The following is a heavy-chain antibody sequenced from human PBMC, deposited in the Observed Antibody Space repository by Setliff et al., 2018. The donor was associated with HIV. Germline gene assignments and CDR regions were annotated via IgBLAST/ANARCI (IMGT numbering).Heavy chain of an antibody. CDR1: HGAISSYY. CDR2: IYYSRST. CDR3: ARLQLKVTTWYFDL. J-gene: IGHJ2*01. D-gene: IGHD4-17*01. Sequence: SETLSLTCTVSHGAISSYYWSWTRQPPGKGLEWIGHIYYSRSTNYNPSLKSRVTISVDRPKNQFSLKVSSVTAADTAVYYCARLQLKVTTWYFDLWGRGTLVTAPQ. V-gene: IGHV4-59*08.